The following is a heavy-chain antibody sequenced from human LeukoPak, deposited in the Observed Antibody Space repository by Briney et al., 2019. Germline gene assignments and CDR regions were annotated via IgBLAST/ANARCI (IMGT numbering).Heavy chain of an antibody. J-gene: IGHJ6*03. CDR1: GGSITMYY. V-gene: IGHV4-59*01. CDR3: GRVSSSTWYSTYYYFFYMDF. CDR2: VDHTGST. D-gene: IGHD4-11*01. Sequence: SETLSLTCTVSGGSITMYYWTWIRQPPGKGLEWIGYVDHTGSTKFNPSLNGRVSISRDTSNNFFSLRLRSVTAADTAVYSRGRVSSSTWYSTYYYFFYMDFWGKGTTVTVSS.